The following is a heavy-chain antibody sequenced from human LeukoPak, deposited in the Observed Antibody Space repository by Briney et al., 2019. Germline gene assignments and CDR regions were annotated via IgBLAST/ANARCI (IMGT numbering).Heavy chain of an antibody. Sequence: PSESLSLTCTVSRGSISSGDYYWSWIRQPPGKGLEWIGYIYYRGSAYYNPSRKSRATISVDTSENQFSLKLSSVTAAVPSFEFCGREGITMVRGGVMDVWGQGTPVTVSS. J-gene: IGHJ6*02. D-gene: IGHD3-10*01. V-gene: IGHV4-30-4*02. CDR3: GREGITMVRGGVMDV. CDR2: IYYRGSA. CDR1: RGSISSGDYY.